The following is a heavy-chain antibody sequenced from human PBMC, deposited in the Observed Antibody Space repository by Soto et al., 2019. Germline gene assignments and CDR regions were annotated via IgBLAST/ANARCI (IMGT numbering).Heavy chain of an antibody. Sequence: EVQLLESGGGLVQPGGSLRLSCAASGFTFSSYAMSWVRQAPGKGLEWVSAISGSAGSIYYADSVKGRFTISRDNSMNTPYLQMNSLRAEDTAVYYCASNMVFGEYGMDVWGQGTTVTVSS. V-gene: IGHV3-23*01. J-gene: IGHJ6*02. CDR2: ISGSAGSI. CDR1: GFTFSSYA. CDR3: ASNMVFGEYGMDV. D-gene: IGHD3-10*02.